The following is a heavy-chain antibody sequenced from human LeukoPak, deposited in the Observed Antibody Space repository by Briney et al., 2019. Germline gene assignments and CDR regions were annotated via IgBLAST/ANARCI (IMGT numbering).Heavy chain of an antibody. CDR1: GFTFSSYW. Sequence: GGSLRLSCAASGFTFSSYWKSWVRQAPGKGLEWVANIKQDGSEKYYVDSVKSRFTISRDNAKNSLYLQMNSLRAEDTAVYYCARDRGYDFWSGYLHENWFDPWGQGTLVTVSS. V-gene: IGHV3-7*01. D-gene: IGHD3-3*01. CDR2: IKQDGSEK. CDR3: ARDRGYDFWSGYLHENWFDP. J-gene: IGHJ5*02.